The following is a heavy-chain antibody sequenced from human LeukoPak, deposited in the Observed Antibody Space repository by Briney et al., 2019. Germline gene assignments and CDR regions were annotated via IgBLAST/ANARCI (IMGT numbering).Heavy chain of an antibody. D-gene: IGHD5-24*01. CDR3: AKSGYNRFDY. Sequence: PGGSLRLSCAASGFTVSSNYMSWVRQAPGKGLQWVSYISGYGASTFYADSVEGRFTISRDNSKNTLYLQMNSLRAEDTAVYYCAKSGYNRFDYWGQGTLVTVSS. J-gene: IGHJ4*02. V-gene: IGHV3-23*01. CDR1: GFTVSSNY. CDR2: ISGYGAST.